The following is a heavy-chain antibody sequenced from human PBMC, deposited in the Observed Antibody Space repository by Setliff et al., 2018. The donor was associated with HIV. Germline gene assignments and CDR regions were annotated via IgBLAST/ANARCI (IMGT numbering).Heavy chain of an antibody. CDR1: GDSMSSDNYF. J-gene: IGHJ6*03. CDR3: ARYRRFADYIDV. V-gene: IGHV4-39*01. CDR2: IFHSGNT. D-gene: IGHD1-26*01. Sequence: PSETLSLTCTVSGDSMSSDNYFWVWVRQPPGKGREWMGNIFHSGNTYYSPSLKSRVTRSLDTAMNQFSLKLTSVTAADTALYYCARYRRFADYIDVWGKGTTVTVSS.